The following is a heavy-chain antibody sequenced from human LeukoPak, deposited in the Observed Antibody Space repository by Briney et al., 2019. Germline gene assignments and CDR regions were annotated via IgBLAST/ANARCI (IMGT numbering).Heavy chain of an antibody. V-gene: IGHV3-23*01. Sequence: GESLRLSCATSGFTFSSYAMSWVRQAPGKGLEWVSVISGSGVSTYYGDSVKGRFTISRDNSKNTLHLQMNSLRAEDTAVYYCARQVADYGDYVHYYYYYYMDVWGKGTTVTVSS. D-gene: IGHD4-17*01. CDR1: GFTFSSYA. CDR2: ISGSGVST. J-gene: IGHJ6*03. CDR3: ARQVADYGDYVHYYYYYYMDV.